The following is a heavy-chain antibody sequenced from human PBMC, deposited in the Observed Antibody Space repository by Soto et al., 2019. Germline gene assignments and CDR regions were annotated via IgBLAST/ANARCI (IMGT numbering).Heavy chain of an antibody. CDR1: SSSSYY. CDR3: ARDHYYGSGSYYNDFDY. V-gene: IGHV4-39*02. J-gene: IGHJ4*02. D-gene: IGHD3-10*01. Sequence: SSSSYYWGWIRQPPGKGLEWIGSIYYSGSTYYNPSLKSRVTISVDTSKNQFSLKLSSVTAADTAVYYCARDHYYGSGSYYNDFDYWGQGTLVTVSS. CDR2: IYYSGST.